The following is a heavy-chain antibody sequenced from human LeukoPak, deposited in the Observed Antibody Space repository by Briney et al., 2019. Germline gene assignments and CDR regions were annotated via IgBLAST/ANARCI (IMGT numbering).Heavy chain of an antibody. CDR3: AKDQRYSGYEPGLDY. D-gene: IGHD5-12*01. Sequence: GGSLRLSCAASGFTVSSNYMSWVRQAPGKGLEWVSVIYSGGSTYYADSVKGRFTISRDNSKNTLYLQMNSLRAEDTAVYYCAKDQRYSGYEPGLDYWGQGTLVIVSS. V-gene: IGHV3-53*01. J-gene: IGHJ4*02. CDR2: IYSGGST. CDR1: GFTVSSNY.